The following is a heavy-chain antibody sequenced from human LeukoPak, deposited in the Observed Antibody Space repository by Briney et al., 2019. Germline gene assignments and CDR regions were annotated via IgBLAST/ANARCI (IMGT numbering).Heavy chain of an antibody. Sequence: GGSLRLSWAASGFTFSSYAMSWVRQAPGKGLVWVSRINSDGSSTSYADSVKGRFTISRDNAKNTLYLQMNSLRAEDTAVYYCARAYYYDSSVLDYWGQGTLVTVSS. D-gene: IGHD3-22*01. CDR3: ARAYYYDSSVLDY. J-gene: IGHJ4*02. CDR1: GFTFSSYA. V-gene: IGHV3-74*01. CDR2: INSDGSST.